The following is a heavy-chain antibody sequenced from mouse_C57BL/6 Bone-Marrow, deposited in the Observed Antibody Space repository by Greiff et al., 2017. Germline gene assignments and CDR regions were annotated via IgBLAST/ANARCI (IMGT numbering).Heavy chain of an antibody. V-gene: IGHV1-82*01. D-gene: IGHD1-1*01. CDR2: IYPGGGDT. Sequence: QVQLQQSGPELVKPGASVKISCKASGYAFSSSWMNWVKQRPGQGLEWIGRIYPGGGDTNYNGKFKGKATLTADKSSSTAYMQLSSLTSEDSAVYFCARGHYYGSSYPWYFEGWGTGTTVTVAS. CDR3: ARGHYYGSSYPWYFEG. J-gene: IGHJ1*03. CDR1: GYAFSSSW.